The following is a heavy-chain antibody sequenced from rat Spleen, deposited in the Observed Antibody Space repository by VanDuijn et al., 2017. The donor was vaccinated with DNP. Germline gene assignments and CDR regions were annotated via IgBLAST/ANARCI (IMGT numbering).Heavy chain of an antibody. J-gene: IGHJ3*01. D-gene: IGHD1-11*01. V-gene: IGHV5-27*01. CDR1: GITFSDYY. CDR2: ISTGGGDT. Sequence: EVQLVESGGGLVRPGRSLKLSCAASGITFSDYYMAWVRQAPTKGLEWVASISTGGGDTYYRDSVKGRFTISRDNAKNTLYLQMDSLRSEDTATYYCTTAATEGFSNWGQGTLVTVSS. CDR3: TTAATEGFSN.